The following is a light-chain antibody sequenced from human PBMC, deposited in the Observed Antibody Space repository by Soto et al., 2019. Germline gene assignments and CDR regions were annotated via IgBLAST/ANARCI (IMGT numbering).Light chain of an antibody. CDR2: DAS. CDR1: QSVSNY. CDR3: QQRSSWPLLT. Sequence: IVLTQSPATLSLSPGERATLSCRASQSVSNYLGWYQQKPGQAPRRLNYDASNRATGIPARFSGSGSGTDFTLTISSLEPECVAVYYCQQRSSWPLLTFGGGTKLEIK. V-gene: IGKV3-11*01. J-gene: IGKJ4*01.